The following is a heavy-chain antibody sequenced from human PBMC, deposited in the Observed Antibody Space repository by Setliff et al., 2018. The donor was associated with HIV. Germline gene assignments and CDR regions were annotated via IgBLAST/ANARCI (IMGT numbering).Heavy chain of an antibody. J-gene: IGHJ3*02. CDR3: ARPHSTIYYYVAFDI. Sequence: PSDTLSLTCTVSGGSISSYYWSWIRQPPGEGLEWIGYSHNNGNTHYNPSLKSRVTISVDTSKNHVSLRLNSVTAADTAVYYCARPHSTIYYYVAFDIWGQGTMVTVS. V-gene: IGHV4-59*08. CDR1: GGSISSYY. CDR2: SHNNGNT. D-gene: IGHD3-22*01.